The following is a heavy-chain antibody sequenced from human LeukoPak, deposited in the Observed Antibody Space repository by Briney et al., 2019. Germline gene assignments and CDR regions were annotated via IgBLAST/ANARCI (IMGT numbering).Heavy chain of an antibody. CDR2: IIPILGIA. J-gene: IGHJ5*02. Sequence: GASVKVSCKASGGTFSSYAISWVRQAPGQGLEWMGRIIPILGIANYAQKFQGRVTITADKSTSTAYMELSSLRSEDTAVYYCARTAELRDNWFDPWGQGTLVTVSS. CDR1: GGTFSSYA. D-gene: IGHD1-7*01. CDR3: ARTAELRDNWFDP. V-gene: IGHV1-69*04.